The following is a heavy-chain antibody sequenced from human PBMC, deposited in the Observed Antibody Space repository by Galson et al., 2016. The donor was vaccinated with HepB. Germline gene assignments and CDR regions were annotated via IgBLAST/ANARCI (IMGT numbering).Heavy chain of an antibody. D-gene: IGHD2-2*03. V-gene: IGHV3-30*18. J-gene: IGHJ5*02. Sequence: SLRLSCAASGFTFSTYAMTWVRQAAGKGLEWLALISYDGSNTHYADSVKGRFTISRDNSKNTVYLQMNSLRDEDTAIYHCVKGVDSVVDINWFDPWGQGTLVIVSS. CDR1: GFTFSTYA. CDR3: VKGVDSVVDINWFDP. CDR2: ISYDGSNT.